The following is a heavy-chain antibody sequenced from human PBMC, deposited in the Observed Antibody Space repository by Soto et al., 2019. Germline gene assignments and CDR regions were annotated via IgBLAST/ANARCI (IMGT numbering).Heavy chain of an antibody. V-gene: IGHV3-7*01. CDR3: SRPLDS. Sequence: PGGSLRLSCAASGFTFSSIWMDWVRQAPGKGLEWLANVSTEESEKHYVDTVQCRFTISRDNAKNSLELQMSSLTAEDSDRCCCSRPLDSWGQGTRVTVSS. CDR1: GFTFSSIW. CDR2: VSTEESEK. J-gene: IGHJ4*02.